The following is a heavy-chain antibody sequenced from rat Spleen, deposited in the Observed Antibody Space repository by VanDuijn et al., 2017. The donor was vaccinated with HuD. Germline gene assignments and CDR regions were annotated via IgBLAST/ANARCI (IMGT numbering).Heavy chain of an antibody. V-gene: IGHV5S13*01. CDR2: ITTGGGNT. J-gene: IGHJ1*01. Sequence: EVQLVESGGGLVQPGWSLKLSCAASGFTFSNYGMAWVRQTPTKGLEWVASITTGGGNTYYRDSVKGRFTISRDDAKSTLYLQMDSLRSEDTATYHCARAGYLRDWYFDFWGPGAMVTVSS. CDR1: GFTFSNYG. CDR3: ARAGYLRDWYFDF. D-gene: IGHD2-2*01.